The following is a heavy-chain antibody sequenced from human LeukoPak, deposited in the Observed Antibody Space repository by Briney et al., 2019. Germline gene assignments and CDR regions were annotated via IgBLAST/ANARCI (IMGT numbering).Heavy chain of an antibody. CDR3: ARDIGLVRGIIMAH. D-gene: IGHD3-10*01. V-gene: IGHV1-8*01. Sequence: ASVKVSCKSSGYTFTSYDINWVRQATGQGLEWMGWMNPNSGNTGYAQKFQDRVTMTRKTSISTAYMELSSLRSEDTAVYYCARDIGLVRGIIMAHWGQGTQVTVSS. CDR2: MNPNSGNT. CDR1: GYTFTSYD. J-gene: IGHJ4*02.